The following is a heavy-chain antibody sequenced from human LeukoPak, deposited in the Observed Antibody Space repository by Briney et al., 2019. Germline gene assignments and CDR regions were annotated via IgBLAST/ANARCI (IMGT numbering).Heavy chain of an antibody. V-gene: IGHV3-23*01. D-gene: IGHD1-1*01. J-gene: IGHJ2*01. Sequence: GGSLRLSCEGSGFIFSNYGMSWVRQAPGKGLEWVSAISGSGGSTYYADSVKGRFTISRDNSKNTLYLQMNSLRAEDTAVYYCAKDRLEYFDLWGRGTLVTVSS. CDR3: AKDRLEYFDL. CDR1: GFIFSNYG. CDR2: ISGSGGST.